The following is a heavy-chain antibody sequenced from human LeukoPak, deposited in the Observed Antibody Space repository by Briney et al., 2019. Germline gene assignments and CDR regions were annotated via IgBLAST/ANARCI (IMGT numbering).Heavy chain of an antibody. Sequence: SQTLSLTCTVSGGSISSGGYYWSWIRQAPGKGLEWIGYFYDSGSNTDYNPSLKSRATISVDTSKNHFSLRLSSVTAADTAVYYCARAAGPYDSSGYYFNFEYWGQGTLVTVSS. J-gene: IGHJ4*02. D-gene: IGHD3-22*01. V-gene: IGHV4-61*08. CDR3: ARAAGPYDSSGYYFNFEY. CDR1: GGSISSGGYY. CDR2: FYDSGSNT.